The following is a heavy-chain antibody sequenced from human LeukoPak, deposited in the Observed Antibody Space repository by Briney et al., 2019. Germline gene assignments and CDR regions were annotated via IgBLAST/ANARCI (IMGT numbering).Heavy chain of an antibody. CDR1: GGSISSSSYY. CDR2: IYHSGST. Sequence: SETLSLTCTVSGGSISSSSYYWGWIRQPPGKGLEWIGYIYHSGSTYYNPSLKSRVTISVDRSKNQFSPKLSSVTAADTAVYYCARLVAATGNFDYWGQGTLVTVSS. D-gene: IGHD6-13*01. V-gene: IGHV4-30-2*01. CDR3: ARLVAATGNFDY. J-gene: IGHJ4*02.